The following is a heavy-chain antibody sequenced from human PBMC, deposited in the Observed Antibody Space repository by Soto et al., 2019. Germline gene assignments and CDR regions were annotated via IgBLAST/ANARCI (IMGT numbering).Heavy chain of an antibody. Sequence: PSETLSLTCTVSGGSISSYYWSWIRQPPGKGLEWIGYIYYSGSTNYNPSLKSRVTISVDTSKNQFSLKLSSVTAADTAVYSCARALRLGYNVDYWGQGTLVTVSS. CDR3: ARALRLGYNVDY. D-gene: IGHD1-1*01. J-gene: IGHJ4*02. V-gene: IGHV4-59*08. CDR2: IYYSGST. CDR1: GGSISSYY.